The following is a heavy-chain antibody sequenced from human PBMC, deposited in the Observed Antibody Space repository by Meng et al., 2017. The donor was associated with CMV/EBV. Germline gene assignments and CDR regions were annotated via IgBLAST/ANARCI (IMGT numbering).Heavy chain of an antibody. V-gene: IGHV3-21*01. CDR1: GFTFSSYW. Sequence: GESLKISCAASGFTFSSYWMHWVRQAPGKGLEWVSSISSSSSYIYYADSVKGRFTISRDNAKNSLYLQMNSLRAEDTAVYYCARIGERWFDPWGQGTLVTVSS. CDR3: ARIGERWFDP. CDR2: ISSSSSYI. J-gene: IGHJ5*02.